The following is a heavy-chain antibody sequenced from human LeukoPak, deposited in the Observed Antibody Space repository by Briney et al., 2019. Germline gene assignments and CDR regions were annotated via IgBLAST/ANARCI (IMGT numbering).Heavy chain of an antibody. D-gene: IGHD3-9*01. CDR1: GFTFNNYA. CDR3: SKWGDYDVLTGYYDSDF. CDR2: ILGSGRSA. Sequence: GGSLRLSCAASGFTFNNYAMSWVRQAPGKGLEWVSAILGSGRSAYYADSVKGRFTISRDNSKNSLFLQMNSLRVEDMALYYCSKWGDYDVLTGYYDSDFWGQGTLVTVS. V-gene: IGHV3-23*01. J-gene: IGHJ4*02.